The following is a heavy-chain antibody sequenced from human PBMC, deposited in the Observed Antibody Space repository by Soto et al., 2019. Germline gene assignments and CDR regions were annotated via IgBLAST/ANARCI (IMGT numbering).Heavy chain of an antibody. CDR3: ARGLYCITTGCDAPYYFFGMDV. CDR1: GGTFSSYT. D-gene: IGHD2-2*01. Sequence: SVKVSCKASGGTFSSYTISWVRQAPGQGLEWMGRIIPILGIANYAQKFQGRVTMTRDTSISTAYMELSSLRSEDTAVYYCARGLYCITTGCDAPYYFFGMDVWGQGTTVTVSS. J-gene: IGHJ6*02. V-gene: IGHV1-69*02. CDR2: IIPILGIA.